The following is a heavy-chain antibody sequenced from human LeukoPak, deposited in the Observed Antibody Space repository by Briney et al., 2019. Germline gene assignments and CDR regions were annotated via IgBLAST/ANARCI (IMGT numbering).Heavy chain of an antibody. D-gene: IGHD3-3*01. J-gene: IGHJ6*02. CDR3: AREAHDFWSGYSHYGMDV. Sequence: SETLSLTCTVSGGSISSYYWSWIRQPPGKGLEWIGYIYYSGSTNYNPSLKSRVTISVDTSKNQFSLKLSSVTAADTAVYYCAREAHDFWSGYSHYGMDVWGQGTTVTVS. V-gene: IGHV4-59*01. CDR1: GGSISSYY. CDR2: IYYSGST.